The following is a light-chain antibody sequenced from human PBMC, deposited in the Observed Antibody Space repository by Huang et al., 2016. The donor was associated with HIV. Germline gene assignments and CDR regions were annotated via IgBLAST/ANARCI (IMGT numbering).Light chain of an antibody. J-gene: IGKJ3*01. CDR3: QQYYSSPFT. CDR2: WAS. CDR1: QSILYSSTDKSY. Sequence: DIVMTQSPDSLAVSLGERATINCKSSQSILYSSTDKSYLAWYHQKPGQPPKLLIYWASTRKYGVPDRFSGSGSGTDFTLTISSLQAEDVAVYYCQQYYSSPFTFGPGTKVDIK. V-gene: IGKV4-1*01.